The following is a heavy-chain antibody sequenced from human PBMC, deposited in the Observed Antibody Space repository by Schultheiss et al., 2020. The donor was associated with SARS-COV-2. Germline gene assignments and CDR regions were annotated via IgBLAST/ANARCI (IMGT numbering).Heavy chain of an antibody. CDR1: GGSIRVYY. D-gene: IGHD6-19*01. CDR2: VFHTGGT. V-gene: IGHV4-59*01. CDR3: ASAGNSRWYYYAMDV. Sequence: SETLSLTCTVSGGSIRVYYWTWIRQPPGKGLEWIGYVFHTGGTNYNPSLQSRVTMSVDASKSQFSLNLTSVTAADTAVYYCASAGNSRWYYYAMDVWGQGTTVTVSS. J-gene: IGHJ6*02.